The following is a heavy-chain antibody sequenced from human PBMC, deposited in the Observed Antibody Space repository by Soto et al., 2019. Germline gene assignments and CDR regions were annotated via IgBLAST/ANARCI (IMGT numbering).Heavy chain of an antibody. J-gene: IGHJ4*02. D-gene: IGHD4-17*01. CDR1: GGSFSGYY. CDR3: ARGRRTTVTIDY. CDR2: INHSGST. V-gene: IGHV4-34*01. Sequence: QVQLQQWGAGLLKPSETLSLTCAVYGGSFSGYYWSWIRQPPGKGLEWIGEINHSGSTNYNPSLKSRVXXXVXXSKNQFSLTLSSVTAADTAVYYCARGRRTTVTIDYWGQGTLVTVSS.